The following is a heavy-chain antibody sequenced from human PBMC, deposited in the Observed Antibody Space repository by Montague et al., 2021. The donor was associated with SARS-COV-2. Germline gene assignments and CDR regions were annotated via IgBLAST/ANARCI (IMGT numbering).Heavy chain of an antibody. CDR3: ASKAVYSSRLTTYGMDV. CDR1: GYSFTNYW. Sequence: QSGAEVKKPGESLKISCQGSGYSFTNYWIGWVRQMPGKGLEWMGXXYPXXXETRYNPSFQGQVTISADKSTSTAYLQWNRLKASDTALYFCASKAVYSSRLTTYGMDVWGQGTTVTVSS. V-gene: IGHV5-51*01. J-gene: IGHJ6*02. D-gene: IGHD3-22*01. CDR2: XYPXXXET.